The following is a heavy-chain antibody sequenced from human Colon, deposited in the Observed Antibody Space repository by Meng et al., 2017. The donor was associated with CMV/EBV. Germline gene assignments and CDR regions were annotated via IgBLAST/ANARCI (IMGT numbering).Heavy chain of an antibody. CDR2: ISGRSDST. Sequence: GGSLSLSCVGSGFSFSNYAMSWVRQAPGKGLEWVSAISGRSDSTSYAVSVRGRFTISRDNSKNTLYLEMNSLRAEDTALYYCARDSRYQGWFDRWGQGTLVTVSS. CDR1: GFSFSNYA. J-gene: IGHJ5*02. CDR3: ARDSRYQGWFDR. V-gene: IGHV3-23*01. D-gene: IGHD2-2*01.